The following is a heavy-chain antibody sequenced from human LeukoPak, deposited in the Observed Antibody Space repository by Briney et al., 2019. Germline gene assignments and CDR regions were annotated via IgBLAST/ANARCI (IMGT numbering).Heavy chain of an antibody. Sequence: GGSLRLSCAASGFTFSSYGMHWVRQAPGKGLEWVSSISSSSSYIYYADSVKGRFTISRDNAKNSLYLQMNSLRAEDTAVYYCARDQEQLVLFSWFDPWGQGTLVTVSS. V-gene: IGHV3-21*01. CDR1: GFTFSSYG. CDR3: ARDQEQLVLFSWFDP. CDR2: ISSSSSYI. D-gene: IGHD6-6*01. J-gene: IGHJ5*02.